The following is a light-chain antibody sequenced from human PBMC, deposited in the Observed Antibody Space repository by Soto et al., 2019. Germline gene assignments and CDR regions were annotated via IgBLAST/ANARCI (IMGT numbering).Light chain of an antibody. J-gene: IGKJ1*01. Sequence: EIVLTQSPGTLSLSPGERATLSCRAGQSVSSNLAWYQQKPGQAPRLLIYGASTRATGIPARFSGSGSGTEFTLTISSLQPEDFATYYCLQHNSYPPTFGQGTKVDIK. CDR2: GAS. CDR3: LQHNSYPPT. CDR1: QSVSSN. V-gene: IGKV3-15*01.